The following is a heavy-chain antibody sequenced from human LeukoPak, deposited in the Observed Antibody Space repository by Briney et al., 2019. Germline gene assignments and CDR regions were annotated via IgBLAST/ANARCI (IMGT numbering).Heavy chain of an antibody. V-gene: IGHV3-21*01. Sequence: NPGGSLRLSCAASGFTFSSYSMNWVRQAPGKGLEWVSSISSSSSYIYYADSVKGRITISRDNAKNSLYLQMNSLRAEDTAVYYCATLTAAFDIWGQGTMVTVSS. CDR1: GFTFSSYS. CDR2: ISSSSSYI. J-gene: IGHJ3*02. CDR3: ATLTAAFDI.